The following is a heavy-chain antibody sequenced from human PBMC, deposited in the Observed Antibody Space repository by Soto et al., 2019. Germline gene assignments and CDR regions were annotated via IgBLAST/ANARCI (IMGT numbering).Heavy chain of an antibody. CDR1: GFIFKHHA. Sequence: QVQLVESGGGVVQPGRSLRLSCAASGFIFKHHAMHWVRQAAGKGLEWVAQIWYDGSHTYYTDSVKGRFTISRDNLKAMVYLQMDSLRAEDTAVYYCARDGQQLAPYAMDVWGQGPTVTVSS. CDR2: IWYDGSHT. CDR3: ARDGQQLAPYAMDV. J-gene: IGHJ6*02. V-gene: IGHV3-33*01. D-gene: IGHD1-1*01.